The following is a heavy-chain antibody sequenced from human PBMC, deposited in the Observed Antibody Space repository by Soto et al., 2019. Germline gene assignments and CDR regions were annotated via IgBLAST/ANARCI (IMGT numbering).Heavy chain of an antibody. Sequence: GGSLRLSCAASGFTYSSYSMNWVRQAPGKGLEWVSSISSSTSYIYYADSVKGRFTISRDNAKNSLYLQMNSLRAEDTAVYYCAREREDMVRGVYYYYGMDVWGQGTKVTVSS. D-gene: IGHD3-10*01. V-gene: IGHV3-21*01. J-gene: IGHJ6*02. CDR2: ISSSTSYI. CDR1: GFTYSSYS. CDR3: AREREDMVRGVYYYYGMDV.